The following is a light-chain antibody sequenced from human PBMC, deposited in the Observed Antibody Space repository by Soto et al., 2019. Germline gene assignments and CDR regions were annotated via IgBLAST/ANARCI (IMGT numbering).Light chain of an antibody. V-gene: IGLV2-14*01. J-gene: IGLJ1*01. CDR3: NSYTSKSTGV. CDR2: EVS. Sequence: QSALTQPASVSGSPGQSITISCTGTSSDVGGYNYVSWYQQHPGKAPKLIIYEVSNRPSGVSYRFSGSKSGNTASLTISGLQDEDEADYYCNSYTSKSTGVFGTGTKLTVL. CDR1: SSDVGGYNY.